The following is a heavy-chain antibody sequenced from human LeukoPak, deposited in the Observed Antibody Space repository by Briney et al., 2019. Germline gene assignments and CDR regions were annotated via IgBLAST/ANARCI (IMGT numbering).Heavy chain of an antibody. CDR2: IRYDGSNK. D-gene: IGHD3-22*01. Sequence: GGSLRLSCAASGFTLSSYGMHWVRQAPGKGLEWVAFIRYDGSNKYYADSVKGRFTISRDNSKNTLYLQMNSLRAEDTAAYYCANWGHDSRSYYFDYWGQGTLVTVSS. CDR1: GFTLSSYG. J-gene: IGHJ4*02. V-gene: IGHV3-30*02. CDR3: ANWGHDSRSYYFDY.